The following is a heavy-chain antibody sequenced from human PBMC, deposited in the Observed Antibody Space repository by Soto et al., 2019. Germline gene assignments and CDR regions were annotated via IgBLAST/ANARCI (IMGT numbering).Heavy chain of an antibody. Sequence: GESLKISCKGSGYSFTSYWIGWVRQMPGKGLEWMGIIYPGDSDTRYSPSFQGQVTISADKSISTAYLQWSSLKASDTAMYYCARGTHMITFGGVIVPPSHFDHWGQGTLVTVSS. J-gene: IGHJ4*02. CDR1: GYSFTSYW. CDR2: IYPGDSDT. CDR3: ARGTHMITFGGVIVPPSHFDH. D-gene: IGHD3-16*02. V-gene: IGHV5-51*01.